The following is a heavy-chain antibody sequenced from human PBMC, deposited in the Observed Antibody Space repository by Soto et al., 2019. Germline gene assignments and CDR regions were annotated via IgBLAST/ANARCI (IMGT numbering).Heavy chain of an antibody. D-gene: IGHD3-22*01. Sequence: GGSLRLSCAASGFTFSSYSMNWVRQAPGKGLEWVSSISSSSSYIYYADSVKGRFTISRDNAKNSLYLQMNSLRAEDTAVYYCARDIQLFLVITTFVGLAPQYGMDVWGQGTTVTVSS. CDR3: ARDIQLFLVITTFVGLAPQYGMDV. J-gene: IGHJ6*02. CDR2: ISSSSSYI. CDR1: GFTFSSYS. V-gene: IGHV3-21*01.